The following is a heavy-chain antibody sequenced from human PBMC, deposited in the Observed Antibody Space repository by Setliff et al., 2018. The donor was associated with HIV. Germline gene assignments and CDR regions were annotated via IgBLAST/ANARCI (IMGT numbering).Heavy chain of an antibody. D-gene: IGHD3-10*01. CDR1: GYTFTSYV. V-gene: IGHV1-3*01. Sequence: ASVKVSCKASGYTFTSYVMHWVRQAPGQRLEWMGWINAGNGNTKYSQKFQGRVTFTRDTSASTAYMELSSLRSEDTAAYYCARSTVGIRGVVRGYYYYYMDVWGKGTTVTVSS. CDR2: INAGNGNT. CDR3: ARSTVGIRGVVRGYYYYYMDV. J-gene: IGHJ6*03.